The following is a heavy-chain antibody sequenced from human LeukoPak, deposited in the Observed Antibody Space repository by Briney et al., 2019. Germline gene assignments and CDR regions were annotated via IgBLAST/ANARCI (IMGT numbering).Heavy chain of an antibody. Sequence: GGSLRLSCATSGFTFSSYGMHWVRQAPGKGLEWEAVISYDGSNKYYADSVKGRFTISRDNSKNTLYLQMNSLRAEDTAVYYCAKGEYPYYFDYWGQGTLVTVSS. CDR3: AKGEYPYYFDY. D-gene: IGHD3-10*01. J-gene: IGHJ4*02. V-gene: IGHV3-30*18. CDR2: ISYDGSNK. CDR1: GFTFSSYG.